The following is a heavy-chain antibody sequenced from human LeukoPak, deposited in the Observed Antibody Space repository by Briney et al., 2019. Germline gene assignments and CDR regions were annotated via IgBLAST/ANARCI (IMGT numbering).Heavy chain of an antibody. Sequence: GGSLRLSCVASGFTFSTYNMNWVRQAPGKGLEWVSSMSSSSSYKYYADSVKGRFTISRDNAKNSMFLQMNSLRAEDTAVYYCAKDYCGGDCYPDYWGQGTLVTVSS. CDR3: AKDYCGGDCYPDY. CDR1: GFTFSTYN. J-gene: IGHJ4*02. CDR2: MSSSSSYK. V-gene: IGHV3-21*01. D-gene: IGHD2-21*02.